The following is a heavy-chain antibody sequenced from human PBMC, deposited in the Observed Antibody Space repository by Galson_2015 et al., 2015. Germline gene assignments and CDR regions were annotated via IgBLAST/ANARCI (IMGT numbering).Heavy chain of an antibody. J-gene: IGHJ4*02. CDR1: GFTFSTFD. Sequence: SLRLSCAASGFTFSTFDMSWVRQAPGKGLEWVSSVSYTGTTTHYADSVKGRFTISRDNSKNTLYMQMNSLRDEDTAVYYCAKDPPYSTSNWYGCLDLWGQGTQVTVSS. D-gene: IGHD6-13*01. CDR3: AKDPPYSTSNWYGCLDL. CDR2: VSYTGTTT. V-gene: IGHV3-23*01.